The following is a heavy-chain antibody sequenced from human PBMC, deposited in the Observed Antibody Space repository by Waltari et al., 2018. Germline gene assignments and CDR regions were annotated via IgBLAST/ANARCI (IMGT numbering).Heavy chain of an antibody. CDR3: ARGPRIAAAKYYMDV. CDR1: GGSFSGYY. V-gene: IGHV4-34*01. J-gene: IGHJ6*03. Sequence: QVQLQQWGAGLLKPSENLSLTCAVYGGSFSGYYWSWIRQPPGKGLEWIGEINHSGSTNYNPSLKSRVTISVDTSKNQFSLKLSSVTAADTAVYYCARGPRIAAAKYYMDVWGKGTTVTISS. CDR2: INHSGST. D-gene: IGHD6-13*01.